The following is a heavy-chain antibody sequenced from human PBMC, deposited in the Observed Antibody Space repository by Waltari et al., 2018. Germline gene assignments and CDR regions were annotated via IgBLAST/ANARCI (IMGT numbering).Heavy chain of an antibody. J-gene: IGHJ5*02. V-gene: IGHV1-69-2*01. D-gene: IGHD3-22*01. CDR2: VDPEDGET. Sequence: EVQLVQSGAEVKKPGATVNISCKASGYTFTDYYMHWVQQAPGQGLEWMGRVDPEDGETIYAEKFQGRVTITADTSTDTAYMELSSLRSEDTAVYYCATILTYYYDSSGYSAPPWGQGTLVTVSS. CDR3: ATILTYYYDSSGYSAPP. CDR1: GYTFTDYY.